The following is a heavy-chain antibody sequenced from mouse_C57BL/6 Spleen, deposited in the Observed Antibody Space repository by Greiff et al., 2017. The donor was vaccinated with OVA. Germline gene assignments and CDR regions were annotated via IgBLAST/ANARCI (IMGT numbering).Heavy chain of an antibody. Sequence: EVKLVESGGGLVKPGGSLKLSCAASGFTFSSYAMSWVRQTPEKRLEWVATISDGGSYTYYPDNVKGRFTISRDNAKNNLYLQMSHLKSEDTAMYYGARDRNSGYFDVWGTGTTVTVSS. J-gene: IGHJ1*03. CDR3: ARDRNSGYFDV. D-gene: IGHD3-1*01. CDR2: ISDGGSYT. V-gene: IGHV5-4*01. CDR1: GFTFSSYA.